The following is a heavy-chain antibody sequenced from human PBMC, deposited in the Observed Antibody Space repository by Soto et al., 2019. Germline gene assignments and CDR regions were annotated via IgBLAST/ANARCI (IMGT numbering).Heavy chain of an antibody. D-gene: IGHD3-3*01. Sequence: GGSLILSCAASGCTFSSYAMSWVLQAPGKGLEWVSAISGSGGSTYYADSVKGRFTISRDNSKNTLYLQMNSLRAEDTAVYYCAKCRDFWSGYYPGFDYWGQGTLVTVSS. CDR3: AKCRDFWSGYYPGFDY. J-gene: IGHJ4*02. CDR2: ISGSGGST. CDR1: GCTFSSYA. V-gene: IGHV3-23*01.